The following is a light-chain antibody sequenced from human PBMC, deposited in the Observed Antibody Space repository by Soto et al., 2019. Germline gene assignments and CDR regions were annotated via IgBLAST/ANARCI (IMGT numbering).Light chain of an antibody. CDR1: TSNIGAGYA. Sequence: QSVLTQSPSVSGAPGQRVIISCTGSTSNIGAGYAVHWYQQLPGTAPKLLIYANNRPSGVPDRFSGSKSGTSASLAITGLQPEDEADYYCQSYDNALSAWVFGGGTKLTVL. CDR2: AN. CDR3: QSYDNALSAWV. J-gene: IGLJ3*02. V-gene: IGLV1-40*01.